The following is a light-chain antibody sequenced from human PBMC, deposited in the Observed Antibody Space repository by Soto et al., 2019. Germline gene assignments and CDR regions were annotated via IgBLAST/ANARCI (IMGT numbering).Light chain of an antibody. V-gene: IGLV2-14*01. J-gene: IGLJ2*01. CDR2: EVI. Sequence: QSARTPPPSVSGSPGQSLTISCTVTSSDVGGYKYVSWYQQHPDKAPKLIIFEVINRPSGISSRFSGSKSGNTASLTISGLQAGDEADYYCASYTSSSTSVIFGRGTKVTVL. CDR3: ASYTSSSTSVI. CDR1: SSDVGGYKY.